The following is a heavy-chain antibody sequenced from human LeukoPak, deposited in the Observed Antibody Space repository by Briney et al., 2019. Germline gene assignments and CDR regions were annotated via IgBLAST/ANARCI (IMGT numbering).Heavy chain of an antibody. D-gene: IGHD2-2*01. CDR3: AINGWYCSSTSCYHGDYGMDV. J-gene: IGHJ6*02. CDR1: GFTFSSYW. Sequence: GGSLRLSCAASGFTFSSYWVHWVRQAPGKGLVWVSRINSDGSSTSYADSVKGRFTISRDNAKNTLYLQMNSLRAEDTAVYYCAINGWYCSSTSCYHGDYGMDVWGQGTTVTVSS. CDR2: INSDGSST. V-gene: IGHV3-74*01.